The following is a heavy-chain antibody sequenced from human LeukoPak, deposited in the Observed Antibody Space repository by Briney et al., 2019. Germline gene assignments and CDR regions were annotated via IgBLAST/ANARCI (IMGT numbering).Heavy chain of an antibody. V-gene: IGHV3-NL1*01. D-gene: IGHD1-14*01. Sequence: GGSLRLSCAASGFTFRSYGMHWVRQAPGKGLEWVSFIYSDSSTYYADSVRGRFTISRDNSKNTLYLQMNSLRAEDTAVYYCARRAGIYSHPYDYWGQGTLVTVSS. CDR3: ARRAGIYSHPYDY. CDR2: IYSDSST. J-gene: IGHJ4*02. CDR1: GFTFRSYG.